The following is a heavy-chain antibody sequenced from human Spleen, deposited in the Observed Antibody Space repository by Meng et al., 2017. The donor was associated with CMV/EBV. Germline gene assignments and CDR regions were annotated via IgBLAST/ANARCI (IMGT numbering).Heavy chain of an antibody. CDR2: ISTYNGNT. D-gene: IGHD3-22*01. V-gene: IGHV1-18*01. CDR3: ARDEDSSAFWFDP. Sequence: CKASGYTFTTNGIAWVRQAPGQGLEWMGWISTYNGNTLYTQKFQGRVTMTTDTSTTTAYMELRSLRSDDTAVYYCARDEDSSAFWFDPWGQGTLVTVSS. CDR1: GYTFTTNG. J-gene: IGHJ5*02.